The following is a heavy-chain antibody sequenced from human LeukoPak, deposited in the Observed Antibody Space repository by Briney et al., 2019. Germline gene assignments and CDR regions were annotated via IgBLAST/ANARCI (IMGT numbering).Heavy chain of an antibody. CDR1: GYTFTSYY. CDR3: ARGGEGKVIQQNFDY. Sequence: ASVKVSCKASGYTFTSYYMHWVRQAPGQGLEWMGIINPSGGSTSYAQKFQGRVTVTRDMSTSTVYMELSSLRSEDTAVYYCARGGEGKVIQQNFDYWGQGTLVTVSS. V-gene: IGHV1-46*01. J-gene: IGHJ4*02. D-gene: IGHD3-16*02. CDR2: INPSGGST.